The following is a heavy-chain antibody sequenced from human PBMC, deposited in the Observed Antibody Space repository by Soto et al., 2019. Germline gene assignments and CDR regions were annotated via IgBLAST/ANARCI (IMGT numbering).Heavy chain of an antibody. D-gene: IGHD1-20*01. CDR2: TGISGRTS. V-gene: IGHV3-23*01. J-gene: IGHJ4*02. Sequence: GESLKISCAASGFTITSSAMSWVRQAPGKGLEWVSTTGISGRTSYYADSVKGRFTVSRDDSKNTLDLQMSSLRAEDTAVYYCATVHNTSRSFDYWGQGTPVTVSS. CDR1: GFTITSSA. CDR3: ATVHNTSRSFDY.